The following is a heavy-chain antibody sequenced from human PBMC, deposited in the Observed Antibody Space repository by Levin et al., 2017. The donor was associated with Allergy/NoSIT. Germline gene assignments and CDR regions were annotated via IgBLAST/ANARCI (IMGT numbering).Heavy chain of an antibody. D-gene: IGHD3-10*01. J-gene: IGHJ6*02. V-gene: IGHV3-11*01. CDR1: GFTFSDYY. CDR3: ARSGSVSNYYYYGMDV. CDR2: ISSSGSTI. Sequence: SCAASGFTFSDYYMSWIRQAPGKGLEWVSYISSSGSTIYYADSVKGRFTISRDNAKNSLYLQMNSLRAEDTAVYYCARSGSVSNYYYYGMDVWGQGTTVTVSS.